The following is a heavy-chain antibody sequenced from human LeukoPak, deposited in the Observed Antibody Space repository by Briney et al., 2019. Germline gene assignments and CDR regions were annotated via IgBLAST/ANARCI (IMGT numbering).Heavy chain of an antibody. J-gene: IGHJ6*02. Sequence: PGRSLGLSCAASGFTFSSYGMHRVRQAPGKGLEWVAVISYDGSNKYYAESVKGRFTISRDNSKNTLYLQMNSLRAEDTAVYHCAKDSAALVAYYYGMDLWGQGTTVTVSS. CDR3: AKDSAALVAYYYGMDL. D-gene: IGHD2-15*01. CDR1: GFTFSSYG. CDR2: ISYDGSNK. V-gene: IGHV3-30*18.